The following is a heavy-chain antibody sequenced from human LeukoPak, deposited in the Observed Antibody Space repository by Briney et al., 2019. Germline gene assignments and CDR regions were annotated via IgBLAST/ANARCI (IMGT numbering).Heavy chain of an antibody. V-gene: IGHV4-4*02. CDR2: IYHSGST. Sequence: SETLSLTCAVSGGSISSSNWWSRVRQPPGKGLEWIGEIYHSGSTNYNPSLKSRVTISVDKSKNQFSLKLSSVTAADTAVYYCARSGSSSWWYYYYGMDVWGQGTTVTVSS. D-gene: IGHD6-13*01. J-gene: IGHJ6*02. CDR3: ARSGSSSWWYYYYGMDV. CDR1: GGSISSSNW.